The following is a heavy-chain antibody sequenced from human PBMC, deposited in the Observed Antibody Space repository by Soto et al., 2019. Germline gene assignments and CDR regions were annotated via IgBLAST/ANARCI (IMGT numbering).Heavy chain of an antibody. CDR2: IDQNGIT. CDR3: ARLNRDYYYYGMDV. CDR1: GDPISSSKW. J-gene: IGHJ6*02. V-gene: IGHV4-4*02. Sequence: PSETLSLTCAVSGDPISSSKWWSWVRQTPGKGLEWIGKIDQNGITNYNPSLESRGTILKDNSKNQLSLKLTSVTAVDSAVYYCARLNRDYYYYGMDVWGQGATVTVSS.